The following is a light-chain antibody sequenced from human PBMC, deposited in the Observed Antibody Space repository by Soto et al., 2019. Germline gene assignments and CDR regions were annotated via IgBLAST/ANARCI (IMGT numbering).Light chain of an antibody. CDR1: QSISSW. V-gene: IGKV1-5*03. Sequence: DIQMTQSPSTLSASVGDRVTITCRAIQSISSWLAWYQEKPGKAPKLLMYKESSLESGGPSKFSGSGSGTEFTLTISSLQPDDFATYYSQEYNSYSTFGQGTKLEIK. CDR3: QEYNSYST. CDR2: KES. J-gene: IGKJ2*01.